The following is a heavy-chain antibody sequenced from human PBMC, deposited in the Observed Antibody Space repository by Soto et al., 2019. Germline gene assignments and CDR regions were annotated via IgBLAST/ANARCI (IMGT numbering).Heavy chain of an antibody. CDR2: IYYSGST. CDR1: GGSVSSDSYY. Sequence: PSETLSLTCTVSGGSVSSDSYYWSWIRQPPGKGLEWIGYIYYSGSTNYNPSLKSRVTISVDTSKNQFSLKLSSVTAADTAVYYCARAGWERTRKGGYETYYFDYWGQGTLVTVSS. V-gene: IGHV4-61*01. CDR3: ARAGWERTRKGGYETYYFDY. J-gene: IGHJ4*02. D-gene: IGHD5-12*01.